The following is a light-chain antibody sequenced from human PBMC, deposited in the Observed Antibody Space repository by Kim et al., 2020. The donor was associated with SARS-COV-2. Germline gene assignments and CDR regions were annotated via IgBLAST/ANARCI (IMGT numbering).Light chain of an antibody. V-gene: IGKV3-15*01. Sequence: VSPGERATRSCRASQSISSDLAWYQQKPGQAPRLLIYDASTRATGVSARFTGGGSGREFTLTISSLQPEDFATYYCQQHIDWPCTFGQGTQLDIK. CDR1: QSISSD. J-gene: IGKJ5*01. CDR3: QQHIDWPCT. CDR2: DAS.